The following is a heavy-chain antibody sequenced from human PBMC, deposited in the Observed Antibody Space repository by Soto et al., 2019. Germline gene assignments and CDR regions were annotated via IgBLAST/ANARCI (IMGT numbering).Heavy chain of an antibody. V-gene: IGHV3-23*01. Sequence: DVQLLESGGGLVQPGGSLRLSCVVSGFTFGSYAMSWVRQAPEKGPEWVAILGGNGFTTYYADSVKGRFTISGDQSKSTLFLQMNSMRADDTGVYYCAKALRHSLNFFYYMDVWGRGTAVTVSS. CDR2: LGGNGFTT. D-gene: IGHD5-18*01. CDR3: AKALRHSLNFFYYMDV. J-gene: IGHJ6*03. CDR1: GFTFGSYA.